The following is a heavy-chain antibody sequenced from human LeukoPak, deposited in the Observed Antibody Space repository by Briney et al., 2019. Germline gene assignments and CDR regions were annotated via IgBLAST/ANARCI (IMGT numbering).Heavy chain of an antibody. D-gene: IGHD3-10*01. CDR2: INTDGSST. J-gene: IGHJ3*02. Sequence: GGSLRLSCAASGFTFSSYCTHWVRHGPGKGLVCVSRINTDGSSTSYAHSVKSRFTPSTDNDKNTLYLQMNSLRAENTAVYYCARDHPQVLWIPGGAFDIWGQGTMVTVSS. V-gene: IGHV3-74*01. CDR1: GFTFSSYC. CDR3: ARDHPQVLWIPGGAFDI.